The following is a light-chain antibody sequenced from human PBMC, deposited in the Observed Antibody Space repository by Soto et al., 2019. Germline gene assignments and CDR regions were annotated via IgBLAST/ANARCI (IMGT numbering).Light chain of an antibody. Sequence: EIVLTQSPGTLSLPPGERAALSCRASQSVSSDYLAWYQQKPGQGPRLLMYGASSRATGIPDRFSGSGSGTDFTLTISRLEPEDFAVYYCHQYGSSPSTFGQGTKVDIK. V-gene: IGKV3-20*01. CDR1: QSVSSDY. CDR2: GAS. J-gene: IGKJ1*01. CDR3: HQYGSSPST.